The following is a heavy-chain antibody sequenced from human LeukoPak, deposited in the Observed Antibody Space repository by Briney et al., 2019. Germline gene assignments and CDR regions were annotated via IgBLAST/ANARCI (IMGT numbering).Heavy chain of an antibody. CDR3: TSPADYGDYVRW. V-gene: IGHV3-48*02. D-gene: IGHD4-17*01. J-gene: IGHJ4*02. CDR2: ISSSSSSI. CDR1: GFAFTTYT. Sequence: GGSLRLSCAASGFAFTTYTMNWVRQAPGKGLEWVSYISSSSSSIYYADSVKGRFTISRDNAKNSLYLQMNSLRDEDTAVYYCTSPADYGDYVRWWGQGTLVTVSS.